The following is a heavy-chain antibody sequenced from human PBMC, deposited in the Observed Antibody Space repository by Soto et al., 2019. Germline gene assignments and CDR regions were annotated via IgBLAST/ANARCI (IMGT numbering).Heavy chain of an antibody. D-gene: IGHD2-15*01. V-gene: IGHV4-59*01. Sequence: SETLSLTCTVSGGSISSYYWSWIRQPPGKGLEWIGYIYYTGTTNYNPSLKSRVTISVDTSKNQFSLKLSSVTTADTAVYYCASGRIVVVAATYYYYGMDVWGQGTTVTVSS. CDR2: IYYTGTT. CDR3: ASGRIVVVAATYYYYGMDV. J-gene: IGHJ6*02. CDR1: GGSISSYY.